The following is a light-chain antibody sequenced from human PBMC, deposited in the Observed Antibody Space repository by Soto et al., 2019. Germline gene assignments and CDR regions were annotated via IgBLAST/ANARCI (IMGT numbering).Light chain of an antibody. CDR3: QHYTTYSET. V-gene: IGKV1-5*03. CDR2: KAS. J-gene: IGKJ5*01. Sequence: DIQMTQSPSTLSGSVGDRVTITCRASQTISSWLAWYQQKPGKAPKLLIYKASTLKSGVPSRFSGSGSGTEFTLTISSLQPDDFATYYCQHYTTYSETFGQ. CDR1: QTISSW.